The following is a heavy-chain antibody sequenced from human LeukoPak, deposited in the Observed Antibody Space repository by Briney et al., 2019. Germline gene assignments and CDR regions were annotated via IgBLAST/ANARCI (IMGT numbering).Heavy chain of an antibody. CDR3: APPPNNTAGY. D-gene: IGHD2-21*02. J-gene: IGHJ4*02. CDR1: GFTFSSYA. Sequence: VGSLRLSCAASGFTFSSYAMRWVRQAPGKGLEWVSAISGSGGSTYYADSVKGRFTISRDNSKNTLYLQMNSLRAEDTAVYYCAPPPNNTAGYWGQGTLVTVSS. CDR2: ISGSGGST. V-gene: IGHV3-23*01.